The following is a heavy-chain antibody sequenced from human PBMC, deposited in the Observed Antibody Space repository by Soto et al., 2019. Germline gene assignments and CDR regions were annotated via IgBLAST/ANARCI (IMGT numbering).Heavy chain of an antibody. CDR2: IYYSGST. Sequence: PSETLSLTCTVSGGSISSYYWSWIRQPPGKGLEWIGYIYYSGSTNYNPSLKSRVTISVDTSKNQFSLKLSSVSAADTAVYYCARLPAIAARQDNFWFDPWGQGTLVTVSS. CDR1: GGSISSYY. V-gene: IGHV4-59*08. D-gene: IGHD6-6*01. CDR3: ARLPAIAARQDNFWFDP. J-gene: IGHJ5*02.